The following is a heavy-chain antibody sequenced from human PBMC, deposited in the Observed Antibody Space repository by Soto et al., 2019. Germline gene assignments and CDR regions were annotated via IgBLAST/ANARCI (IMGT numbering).Heavy chain of an antibody. D-gene: IGHD3-22*01. CDR3: ARSYEHYGLDF. Sequence: GGSLRLSCAGSGFNFDDYIMKWVRQAPGQGLEWVSVIGWDSGSLDYADSVKGRFIVSRDNAKSAVYLEVNSLRVEETALYYCARSYEHYGLDFWGQGTTVTVSS. CDR1: GFNFDDYI. V-gene: IGHV3-9*01. CDR2: IGWDSGSL. J-gene: IGHJ6*02.